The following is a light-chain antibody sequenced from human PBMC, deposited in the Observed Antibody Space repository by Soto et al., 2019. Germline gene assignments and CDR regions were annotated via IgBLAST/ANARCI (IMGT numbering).Light chain of an antibody. J-gene: IGKJ2*01. Sequence: NIQMTQSPSAMSASVGDRVTITCRARQGISNYLAWFQQKPGKVPKHLIYAASSLQSGVPSRFSGSGSGTEFTLTLSSLQPEDFATYYCLQHNSYPPYTFGQGTKLEIK. CDR3: LQHNSYPPYT. V-gene: IGKV1D-17*01. CDR1: QGISNY. CDR2: AAS.